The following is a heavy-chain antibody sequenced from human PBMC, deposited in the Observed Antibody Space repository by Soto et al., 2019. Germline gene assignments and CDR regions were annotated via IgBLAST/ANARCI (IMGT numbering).Heavy chain of an antibody. J-gene: IGHJ4*02. CDR3: ARDGDPVLTPLYYFDY. Sequence: QVQLVESGGGVVQPGRSLRLSCAASGFTFSSYGMHWVRQAPGKGLQWVAVIWYDGSYKYYEDSVKGRFTISRDNSKNTLYLQMNSLRAEDTAVYYCARDGDPVLTPLYYFDYWGQGTLVTVSS. CDR2: IWYDGSYK. CDR1: GFTFSSYG. V-gene: IGHV3-33*01. D-gene: IGHD2-8*01.